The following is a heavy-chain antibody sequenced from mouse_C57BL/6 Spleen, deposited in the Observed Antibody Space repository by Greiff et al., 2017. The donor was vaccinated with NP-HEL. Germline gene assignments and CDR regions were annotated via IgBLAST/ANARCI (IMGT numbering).Heavy chain of an antibody. D-gene: IGHD1-1*01. CDR3: ARGATTVVADGYFDV. Sequence: EVQLQQSGPVLVKPGASVKMSCKASGYTFTDYYMNWVKQSHGKSLEWIGVINPYNGGTSYNQKFKGKATLTVDKSSSTAYMELNSLTSEDSAVYYCARGATTVVADGYFDVWGTGTTVTVSS. J-gene: IGHJ1*03. CDR1: GYTFTDYY. V-gene: IGHV1-19*01. CDR2: INPYNGGT.